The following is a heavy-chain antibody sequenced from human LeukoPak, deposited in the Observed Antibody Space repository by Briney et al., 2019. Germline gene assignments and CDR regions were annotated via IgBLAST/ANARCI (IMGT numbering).Heavy chain of an antibody. Sequence: SETLSLTCTLPGGSISNYYWSWIPQTLGKGLEWIGYIYYSGSTNYNPSLKSRVTISIDTSKNQSSLKLSSVTAADTAVYYCARGTTVTTPDYWGQGTLVTVSS. CDR3: ARGTTVTTPDY. D-gene: IGHD4-17*01. V-gene: IGHV4-59*08. J-gene: IGHJ4*02. CDR2: IYYSGST. CDR1: GGSISNYY.